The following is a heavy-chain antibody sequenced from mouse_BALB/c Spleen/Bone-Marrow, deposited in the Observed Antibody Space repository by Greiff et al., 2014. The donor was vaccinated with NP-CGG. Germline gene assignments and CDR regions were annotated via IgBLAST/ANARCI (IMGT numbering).Heavy chain of an antibody. Sequence: VQLVESGAELVKPGASVKLSCKASGYTFTRYYMYWVKQRPGQGLEWIGEINPTNGGTNLNEKFKSKATLTVDKSSSTAYMQLSSLTSEDSAVYYCTRSNYGYWHFDVWGAGTTVTVSS. CDR2: INPTNGGT. D-gene: IGHD1-1*01. J-gene: IGHJ1*01. CDR1: GYTFTRYY. V-gene: IGHV1S81*02. CDR3: TRSNYGYWHFDV.